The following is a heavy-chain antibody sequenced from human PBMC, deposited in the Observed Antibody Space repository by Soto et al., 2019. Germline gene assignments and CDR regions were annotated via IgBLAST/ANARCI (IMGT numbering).Heavy chain of an antibody. Sequence: GASVKVSCKASGGTFSSYTISWVRQAPGQGLEWMGRIIPILGIANYAQKFQGRVTITADKSTSTAYMELSSLRSEDTAVYYCASFNWNDRGYFDYWGQGTLVTVS. CDR2: IIPILGIA. J-gene: IGHJ4*02. D-gene: IGHD1-20*01. CDR3: ASFNWNDRGYFDY. V-gene: IGHV1-69*02. CDR1: GGTFSSYT.